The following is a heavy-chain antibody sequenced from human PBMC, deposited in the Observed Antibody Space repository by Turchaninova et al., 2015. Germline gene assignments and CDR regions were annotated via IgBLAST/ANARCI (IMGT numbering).Heavy chain of an antibody. Sequence: QVQLQQWGAGLLKPSETLSLTCAVYGGSFSGYYWSWIRQPPGRGLEWIGEINHSGSTNYNPSLKSRVTISLDTSKNQFSLKLGSVTAGDTAVYYCAGVGRSYYGSGSYPASGMDVWGQGTTVTVSS. V-gene: IGHV4-34*01. CDR1: GGSFSGYY. CDR3: AGVGRSYYGSGSYPASGMDV. D-gene: IGHD3-10*01. J-gene: IGHJ6*02. CDR2: INHSGST.